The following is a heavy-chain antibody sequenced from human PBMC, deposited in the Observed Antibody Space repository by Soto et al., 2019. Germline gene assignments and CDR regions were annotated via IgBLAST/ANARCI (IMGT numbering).Heavy chain of an antibody. V-gene: IGHV1-2*02. CDR2: INPNSGGT. D-gene: IGHD1-26*01. J-gene: IGHJ4*02. CDR1: GYTVTGYY. CDR3: ARGRPRQVGMHLDY. Sequence: ASVNVSGKASGYTVTGYYMHWVRQAPGQGLEWMGWINPNSGGTNYAQKFQGRVTMTRDTSISTAHMELSRLRSDDTAVYYCARGRPRQVGMHLDYWGQGTLVTVSS.